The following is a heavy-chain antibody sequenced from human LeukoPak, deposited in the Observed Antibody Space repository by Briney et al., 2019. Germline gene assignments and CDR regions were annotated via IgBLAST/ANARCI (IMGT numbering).Heavy chain of an antibody. V-gene: IGHV4-30-4*01. CDR3: ARQPGKYGSGSYPYYYYGMDV. Sequence: SETPSLTCTVSGGSISSGDYYWSWIRQPPGKGLEWIGNIYYSGSTYYNPSLKSRVTISVDTSKNQFSLKLSSVTAADTAVYYCARQPGKYGSGSYPYYYYGMDVWGQGTTVTVSS. D-gene: IGHD3-10*01. CDR1: GGSISSGDYY. J-gene: IGHJ6*02. CDR2: IYYSGST.